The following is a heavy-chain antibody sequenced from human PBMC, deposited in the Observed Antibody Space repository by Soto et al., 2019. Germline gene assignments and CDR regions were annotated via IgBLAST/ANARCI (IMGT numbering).Heavy chain of an antibody. D-gene: IGHD6-25*01. J-gene: IGHJ6*02. V-gene: IGHV5-51*01. CDR2: IYPGDSDT. CDR1: GYSFTSYW. CDR3: ARQTGYSSEHYGMDV. Sequence: GGSLKISCKGSGYSFTSYWIGWVRQMPGKGLEWMGIIYPGDSDTRYSPSFQGQVTISADKSISTAYLQWSSLKASDAAMYYCARQTGYSSEHYGMDVWGQGTTVTVSS.